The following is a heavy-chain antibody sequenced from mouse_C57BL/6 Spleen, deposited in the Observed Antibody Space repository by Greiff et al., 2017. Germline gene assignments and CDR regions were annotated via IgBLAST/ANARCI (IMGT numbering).Heavy chain of an antibody. V-gene: IGHV5-6*01. D-gene: IGHD3-2*02. CDR3: ERGDSSGSYFDY. Sequence: EVQVVESGGDLVKPGGSLKLSCAASGFTFSSYGMSWVRQTPDKRLEWVATISSGGSYTYYPDSVKGRFTISRDNAKNTLYLQMSSLKSEDTAMYDCERGDSSGSYFDYWGQGTTLTVSS. J-gene: IGHJ2*01. CDR2: ISSGGSYT. CDR1: GFTFSSYG.